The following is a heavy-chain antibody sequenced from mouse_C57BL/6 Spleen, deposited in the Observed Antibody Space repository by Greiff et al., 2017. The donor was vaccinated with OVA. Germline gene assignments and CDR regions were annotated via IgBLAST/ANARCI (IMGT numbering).Heavy chain of an antibody. D-gene: IGHD4-1*01. Sequence: QVQLQQSGAELVRPGTSVKLSCKASGYTFTNYWIGWAKQRPGHGLEWIGDIYPGGGCTNYNEKFKGKATLTADKSSSTAYMQVSSLTSEDSAIYYCARSWEDPGAMDYWGQGTSVTVSS. CDR2: IYPGGGCT. CDR1: GYTFTNYW. CDR3: ARSWEDPGAMDY. V-gene: IGHV1-63*01. J-gene: IGHJ4*01.